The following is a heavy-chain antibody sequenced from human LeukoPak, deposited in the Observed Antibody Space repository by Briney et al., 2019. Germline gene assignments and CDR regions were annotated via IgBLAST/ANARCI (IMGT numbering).Heavy chain of an antibody. V-gene: IGHV4-4*07. D-gene: IGHD1-1*01. CDR1: GGSVSRYY. CDR3: AREEGHWDY. Sequence: PSETLSLTCTVSGGSVSRYYWNWIRQPAGKGLEWIGRIYSSGSTNYNPSFKSRVTMSVDTSKNQFSLKLNSVTAADTAVYYCAREEGHWDYWGQGTLVTVSS. J-gene: IGHJ4*02. CDR2: IYSSGST.